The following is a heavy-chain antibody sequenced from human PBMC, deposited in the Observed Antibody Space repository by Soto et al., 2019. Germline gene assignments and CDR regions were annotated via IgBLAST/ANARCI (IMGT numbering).Heavy chain of an antibody. CDR1: GGSVSSGRYY. V-gene: IGHV4-61*01. CDR2: IYYSGST. CDR3: AGDRVVGATAGAFDL. Sequence: QVQLQESGPGLVKPSETLSLTCTVSGGSVSSGRYYWSWIRQPPGKGLEWNGYIYYSGSTNYNPSLKIRVTISVDTSKNQFSLKLSSVTAADTAVYYCAGDRVVGATAGAFDLWGKGTMVTVSS. J-gene: IGHJ3*01. D-gene: IGHD1-26*01.